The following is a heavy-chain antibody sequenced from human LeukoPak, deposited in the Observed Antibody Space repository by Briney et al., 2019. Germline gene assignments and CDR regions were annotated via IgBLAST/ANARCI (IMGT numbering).Heavy chain of an antibody. CDR1: GGSISSYY. Sequence: SETLSLTCTVSGGSISSYYWSWIRQPAGKGLEWIGRIYTSGSTNYNPSLKSRVTMSVDTSKNQVSLKPSSVTAADTALYYCAISYGSGIYFHYWGQGTLVSVFS. J-gene: IGHJ4*02. D-gene: IGHD3-10*01. V-gene: IGHV4-4*07. CDR2: IYTSGST. CDR3: AISYGSGIYFHY.